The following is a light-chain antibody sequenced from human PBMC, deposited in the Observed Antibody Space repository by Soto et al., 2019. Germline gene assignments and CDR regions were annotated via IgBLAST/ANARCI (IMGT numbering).Light chain of an antibody. CDR3: SSYTSSSTLV. V-gene: IGLV2-14*01. CDR2: DVS. Sequence: QLVLTQPASVSGSPGQSITISCTGTSSDVGGYKYVSWYQQHPGKAPKLMIYDVSNRPSGVSNRFSGSKSGNTASLTISGLQAEDEADYYCSSYTSSSTLVFGTGTKLTVL. CDR1: SSDVGGYKY. J-gene: IGLJ1*01.